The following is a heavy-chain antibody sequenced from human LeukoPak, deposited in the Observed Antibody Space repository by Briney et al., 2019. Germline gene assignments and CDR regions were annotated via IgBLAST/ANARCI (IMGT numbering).Heavy chain of an antibody. CDR2: TNYNGADT. CDR3: AKEPYSSSSPGYFDY. CDR1: GFTFSHFA. D-gene: IGHD6-6*01. V-gene: IGHV3-23*01. Sequence: GGSLRLSCTASGFTFSHFAMNWIRHAPGKGLEWVSFTNYNGADTNYADSVKGRFTVSRDNSKNTLYLRMTSLRAEDTAVYYCAKEPYSSSSPGYFDYWGQGTLVTVSS. J-gene: IGHJ4*02.